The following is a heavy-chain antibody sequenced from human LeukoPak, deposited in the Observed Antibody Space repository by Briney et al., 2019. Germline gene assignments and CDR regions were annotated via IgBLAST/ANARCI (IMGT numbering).Heavy chain of an antibody. CDR2: INHSGST. Sequence: ASETLSLTCAVYGGSFSGYYWSWIRQPPGKGLVWIGEINHSGSTNYNPSLKSRVTISVDTSKNQFSLKLSSVTAADTAVYYCARVFYPNYGAFYIWGQGTMVTVSS. CDR3: ARVFYPNYGAFYI. V-gene: IGHV4-34*01. D-gene: IGHD3-10*01. J-gene: IGHJ3*02. CDR1: GGSFSGYY.